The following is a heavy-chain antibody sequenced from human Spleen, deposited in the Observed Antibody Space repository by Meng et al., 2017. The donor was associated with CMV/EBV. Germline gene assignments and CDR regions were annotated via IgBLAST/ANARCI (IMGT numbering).Heavy chain of an antibody. V-gene: IGHV4-31*03. CDR3: ARDYSKQIFDP. Sequence: SETLSLTCTVSGGSISSGGYYWSWIRQHPGKGLEWIGYIYYSGSTYYNPSLKSRVTISVDTSKNQFSLKLSSVTAADTAVYYCARDYSKQIFDPWGQGTLVTVSS. D-gene: IGHD4-11*01. J-gene: IGHJ5*02. CDR1: GGSISSGGYY. CDR2: IYYSGST.